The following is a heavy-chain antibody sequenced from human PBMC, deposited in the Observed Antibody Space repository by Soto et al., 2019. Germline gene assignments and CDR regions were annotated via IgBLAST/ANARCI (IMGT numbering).Heavy chain of an antibody. CDR3: ARELAAAGDVGFDY. V-gene: IGHV3-30-3*01. Sequence: GGSLRLSCAASGFTFSSYAMHWVRQAPGKGLEWVAVISYDGSNKYYADSVKGRFTISRDNSKNTLYLQMNSLRAEDTAVYYCARELAAAGDVGFDYWGQGTLVTVSS. CDR1: GFTFSSYA. J-gene: IGHJ4*02. D-gene: IGHD6-13*01. CDR2: ISYDGSNK.